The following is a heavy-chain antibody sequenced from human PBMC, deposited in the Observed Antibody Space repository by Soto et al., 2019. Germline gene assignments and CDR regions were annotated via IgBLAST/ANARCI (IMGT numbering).Heavy chain of an antibody. CDR1: GLKFSNYA. D-gene: IGHD6-19*01. Sequence: PGGSLRLSCTVSGLKFSNYAMTWVRQAPGKGLQWISTITGRGESSYYAESVKGRFTISRDNSRNTLYLQMSSLRADDTGIYYCAARDGRWLPYCSDFWGPGALVTV. CDR3: AARDGRWLPYCSDF. J-gene: IGHJ4*02. CDR2: ITGRGESS. V-gene: IGHV3-23*01.